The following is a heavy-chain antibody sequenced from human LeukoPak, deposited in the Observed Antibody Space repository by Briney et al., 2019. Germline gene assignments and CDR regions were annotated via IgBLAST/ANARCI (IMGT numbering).Heavy chain of an antibody. CDR1: GGTFSSYA. D-gene: IGHD3-22*01. CDR3: ARASSAADYYDSSGYYFDY. Sequence: SVKVSCKASGGTFSSYAISWVRQAPGQGLEWMGGIIPIFGTANYAQKFQGRVTITADESTSTAYMELSSLRSEDTAVYYCARASSAADYYDSSGYYFDYWGQGTLVTVTS. V-gene: IGHV1-69*13. J-gene: IGHJ4*02. CDR2: IIPIFGTA.